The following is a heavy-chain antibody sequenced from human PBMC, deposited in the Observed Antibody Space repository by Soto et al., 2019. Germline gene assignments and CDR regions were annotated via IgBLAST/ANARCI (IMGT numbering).Heavy chain of an antibody. CDR2: INTDGGST. Sequence: GSLRLSCAASGFPFSRYWLHWVRQAPGKGLVWVSGINTDGGSTDYADSVKGRFIISRDNAKNTLYLQMNSLRAEDTAVYYCARPRYDSTGTPFDHWGLGTLVTVSS. J-gene: IGHJ4*02. V-gene: IGHV3-74*01. CDR3: ARPRYDSTGTPFDH. D-gene: IGHD3-22*01. CDR1: GFPFSRYW.